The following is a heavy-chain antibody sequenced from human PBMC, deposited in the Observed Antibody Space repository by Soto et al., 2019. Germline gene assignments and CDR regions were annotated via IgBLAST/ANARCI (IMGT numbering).Heavy chain of an antibody. CDR1: GGTISSYY. CDR3: KRRSGGYRNWFDP. D-gene: IGHD5-18*01. V-gene: IGHV4-59*01. J-gene: IGHJ5*02. CDR2: IYYSGST. Sequence: SETLPHTGTAAGGTISSYYWCWLRQPPGKGLEWIGYIYYSGSTNYNPSLKSRVTISVDTSKNQFSLKLSSVTAADTAVYYCKRRSGGYRNWFDPWGQVTLVTVS.